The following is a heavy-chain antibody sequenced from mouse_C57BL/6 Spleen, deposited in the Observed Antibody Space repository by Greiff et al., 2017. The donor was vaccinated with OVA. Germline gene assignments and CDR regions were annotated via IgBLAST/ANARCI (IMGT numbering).Heavy chain of an antibody. V-gene: IGHV5-4*01. CDR1: GFTFSSYA. CDR3: AREGGTGTGFAY. J-gene: IGHJ3*01. Sequence: DVMLVESGGGLVKPGGSLKLSCAASGFTFSSYAMSWVRQTPEKRLEWVATISDGGSYTYYPDNVKGRFTISRDNAKNNLYLQMSHLKSEDTAMYYCAREGGTGTGFAYWGQGTLVTVSA. D-gene: IGHD4-1*01. CDR2: ISDGGSYT.